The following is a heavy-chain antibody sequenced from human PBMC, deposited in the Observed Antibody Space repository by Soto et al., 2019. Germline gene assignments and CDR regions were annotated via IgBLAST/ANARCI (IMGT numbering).Heavy chain of an antibody. CDR3: AKDVSDYYDSSGYYY. CDR2: ISGSGGST. D-gene: IGHD3-22*01. V-gene: IGHV3-23*01. Sequence: GSLRLPWAASWFTFSNHGISWVRQAPGKGLEWVSAISGSGGSTYYADSVKGRFTISRDNSKNTLYLQMNSLRAEGTAVYYCAKDVSDYYDSSGYYYWGQGTLVTVSS. J-gene: IGHJ4*02. CDR1: WFTFSNHG.